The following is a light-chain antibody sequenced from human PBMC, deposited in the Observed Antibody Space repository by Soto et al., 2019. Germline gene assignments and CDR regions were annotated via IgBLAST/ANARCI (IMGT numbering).Light chain of an antibody. CDR3: QQSYSTHRIT. CDR2: AAS. Sequence: DIQMTQSPSSLSASVGDRVTITCRAIQSISSYLNWYQQKPGKAPKLLIYAASSLQSGVPSRFSGSGSGTDFTLTISSLQPEDFATYYCQQSYSTHRITFGPGTKVDIK. V-gene: IGKV1-39*01. CDR1: QSISSY. J-gene: IGKJ3*01.